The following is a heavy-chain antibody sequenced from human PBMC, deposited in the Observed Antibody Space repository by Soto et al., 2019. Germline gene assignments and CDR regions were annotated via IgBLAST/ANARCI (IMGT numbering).Heavy chain of an antibody. CDR3: ARERTAVTTPGYSWFDP. CDR2: IYHSGST. V-gene: IGHV4-4*02. D-gene: IGHD4-17*01. J-gene: IGHJ5*02. Sequence: QVQLQESGPGLVKPSGTLSLTCAVSSGSISSSNWWSWVRQPPGKGLEWIGEIYHSGSTNYNPSLKSRVTIAVDKSKNQLSLKLGSVTAADTAGYYWARERTAVTTPGYSWFDPLGQGTLVTVSS. CDR1: SGSISSSNW.